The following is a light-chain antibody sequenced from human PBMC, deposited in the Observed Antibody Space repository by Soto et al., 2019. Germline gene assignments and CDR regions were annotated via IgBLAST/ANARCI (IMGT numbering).Light chain of an antibody. CDR1: QSLLHSNGYNY. CDR3: MQALQTPWT. V-gene: IGKV2-28*01. Sequence: DIVMTQSPLSLPVTPGEPASISCRSSQSLLHSNGYNYLDWYLQKPGQSPQLLIYLGSNRASGVADRFSGSGSGTHFTLKISRVEAEDVGVYYCMQALQTPWTFGQGTKVEIK. CDR2: LGS. J-gene: IGKJ1*01.